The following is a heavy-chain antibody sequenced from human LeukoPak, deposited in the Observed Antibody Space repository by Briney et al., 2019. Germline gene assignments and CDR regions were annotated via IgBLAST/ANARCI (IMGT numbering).Heavy chain of an antibody. CDR2: IYFSGST. CDR1: GGSISSYY. V-gene: IGHV4-59*12. Sequence: SETLSLTCTVSGGSISSYYWGWIRQPPGKGLEWIGYIYFSGSTNYNPSLKSRVTMSVDTSKNLFSLKPTSVTAADTAVYSCSRLGYGRPPEYWGQGTLVIVSS. J-gene: IGHJ4*02. CDR3: SRLGYGRPPEY. D-gene: IGHD5-18*01.